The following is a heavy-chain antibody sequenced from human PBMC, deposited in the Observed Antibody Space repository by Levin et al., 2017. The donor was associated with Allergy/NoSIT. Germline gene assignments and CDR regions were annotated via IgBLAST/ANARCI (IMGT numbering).Heavy chain of an antibody. CDR1: GFDFKNSW. Sequence: GGSLRLSCAASGFDFKNSWMDWVRQAPGKGLEWVANINVDGNEKYYVGSVRGRFTISRDNARNSLYLQMDNLRAEDTAVYDCSRSLDYCGQGSLVIVSS. V-gene: IGHV3-7*03. J-gene: IGHJ4*02. CDR3: SRSLDY. CDR2: INVDGNEK.